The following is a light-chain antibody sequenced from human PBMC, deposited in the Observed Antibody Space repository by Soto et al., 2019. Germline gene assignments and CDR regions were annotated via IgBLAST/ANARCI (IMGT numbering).Light chain of an antibody. V-gene: IGLV2-14*01. Sequence: QSALTQPASVSGSPGQSITISCTGTSSDVGGYNYVSWYQQHPGKAPKLMIYDVSNRPSGVSNRFSGSKSGNTASQTISGLQAEDEADYYCSSYTSSNTLYVFGTGTKLTVL. CDR1: SSDVGGYNY. CDR2: DVS. J-gene: IGLJ1*01. CDR3: SSYTSSNTLYV.